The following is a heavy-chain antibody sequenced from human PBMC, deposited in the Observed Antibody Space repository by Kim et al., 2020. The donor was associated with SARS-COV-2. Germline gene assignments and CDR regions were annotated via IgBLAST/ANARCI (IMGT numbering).Heavy chain of an antibody. CDR3: AREGYDILTGSLGP. D-gene: IGHD3-9*01. Sequence: SQKFQGRVTITRDTSASTAYMELSSLRSEDTAVYYCAREGYDILTGSLGPWGQGTLVTVSS. J-gene: IGHJ5*02. V-gene: IGHV1-3*01.